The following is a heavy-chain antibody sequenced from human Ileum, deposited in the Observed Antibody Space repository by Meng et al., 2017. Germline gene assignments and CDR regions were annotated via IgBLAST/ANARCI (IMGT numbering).Heavy chain of an antibody. V-gene: IGHV4-31*03. J-gene: IGHJ5*02. CDR2: MYEGGTT. D-gene: IGHD4-17*01. CDR1: GGSITSGGYY. CDR3: ARANGDYGNWLDP. Sequence: QVQLQESGPGLVQPSQTLSLTCIVSGGSITSGGYYWTWIRQHPGKGLEYIGYMYEGGTTYYSPSLKSRVNISRDAPKNQFSLTLRSVTAADTAVYYCARANGDYGNWLDPWGQGTLVTVSS.